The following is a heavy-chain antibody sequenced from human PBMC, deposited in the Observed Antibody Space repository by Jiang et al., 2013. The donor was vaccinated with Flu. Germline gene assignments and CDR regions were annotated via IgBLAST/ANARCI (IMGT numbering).Heavy chain of an antibody. CDR1: GFSLSTSGVG. V-gene: IGHV2-5*01. CDR3: AHRQPIRVYGSGSYYRD. J-gene: IGHJ4*02. D-gene: IGHD3-10*01. CDR2: IYWNDDK. Sequence: KPTQTLTLTCTFSGFSLSTSGVGVGWIRQPPGKALEWLALIYWNDDKRYSPSLKSRLTITKDTSKNQVVLTMTNMDPVDTATYYCAHRQPIRVYGSGSYYRDWGQGTLVTVSS.